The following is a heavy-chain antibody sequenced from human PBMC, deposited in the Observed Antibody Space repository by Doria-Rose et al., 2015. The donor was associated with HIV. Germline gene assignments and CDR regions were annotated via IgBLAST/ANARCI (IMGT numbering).Heavy chain of an antibody. CDR2: IFSDDER. CDR1: GVSLSSPGMG. J-gene: IGHJ4*02. V-gene: IGHV2-26*01. D-gene: IGHD6-13*01. Sequence: SGPVLVKPTEALTLTCTVSGVSLSSPGMGVSWIRQPPGKALEWLANIFSDDERSYKTSLKSRLTIYRGTSKSQVVLTMTDMDPVGTATYYCARIESSRWYHKYYFDFWGQGTLAIVSA. CDR3: ARIESSRWYHKYYFDF.